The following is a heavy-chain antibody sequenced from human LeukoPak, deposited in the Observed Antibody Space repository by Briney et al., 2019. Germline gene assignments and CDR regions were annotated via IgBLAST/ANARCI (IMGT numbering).Heavy chain of an antibody. CDR2: INPNSGGT. D-gene: IGHD5-12*01. CDR1: GYTFTGYY. J-gene: IGHJ4*02. V-gene: IGHV1-2*02. CDR3: ARDLKKYRGYSGYDPGLSFDY. Sequence: GASVKVSCKASGYTFTGYYMHWVRQAPGQGLEWRGWINPNSGGTNYAQKFQGRVTMTRDTSISTAYMELSRLRSDDTAVYYCARDLKKYRGYSGYDPGLSFDYWGQGTLVTVSS.